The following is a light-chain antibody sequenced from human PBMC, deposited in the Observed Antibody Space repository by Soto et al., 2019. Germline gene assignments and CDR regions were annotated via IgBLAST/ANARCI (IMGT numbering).Light chain of an antibody. Sequence: EIVLTQSPATLSLSPGERATLSCRASQSVSSYLLWYQQKPGQAPRLFIYDASNRASGTPARFSGSGSETDFTLTISSLEPEDFAVYYCQHRMNWPLTFGQGTRLAI. CDR3: QHRMNWPLT. J-gene: IGKJ5*01. V-gene: IGKV3-11*01. CDR1: QSVSSY. CDR2: DAS.